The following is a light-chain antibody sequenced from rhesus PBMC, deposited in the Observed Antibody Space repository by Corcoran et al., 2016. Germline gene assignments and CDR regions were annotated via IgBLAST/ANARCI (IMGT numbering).Light chain of an antibody. Sequence: SSVLTQEPALSVALGHTVRMTCQGDTLKTYYASWYQQKPGQVPMLVIYGNTNRTSGIPGRFSGSGSGNTCSLTITETQVEDEADYYCCSWDSTGAHYIFGPGTRLTVL. CDR3: CSWDSTGAHYI. CDR1: TLKTYY. CDR2: GNT. J-gene: IGLJ1*01. V-gene: IGLV3S10*01.